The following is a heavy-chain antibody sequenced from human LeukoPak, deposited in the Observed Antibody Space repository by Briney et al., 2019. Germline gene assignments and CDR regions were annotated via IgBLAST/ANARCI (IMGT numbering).Heavy chain of an antibody. J-gene: IGHJ6*03. CDR2: IYYSGST. Sequence: SETLSLTCTVSGGSISSYYWSWIRQPPGKGLEWIGYIYYSGSTNYNPSLKSRVTISVDTSKNQFSLKLSSVTAADTAVYYCARFYDSSGYYQYYYYYYMDVWGKGTTVTVSS. V-gene: IGHV4-59*01. CDR1: GGSISSYY. D-gene: IGHD3-22*01. CDR3: ARFYDSSGYYQYYYYYYMDV.